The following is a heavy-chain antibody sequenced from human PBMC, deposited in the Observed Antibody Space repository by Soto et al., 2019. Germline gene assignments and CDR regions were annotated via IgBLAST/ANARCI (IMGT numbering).Heavy chain of an antibody. CDR3: DREIRSYRNGMDV. CDR2: IYYSGST. Sequence: PSETLSLTCTVSGGSISSGDYYWSWIRQPPGKGLEWIGYIYYSGSTYYNPSLKSRVTISVDTSKNQFSLKLSSVTAADTAVYYCDREIRSYRNGMDVWGQGTTVTVSS. V-gene: IGHV4-30-4*01. J-gene: IGHJ6*02. D-gene: IGHD3-3*01. CDR1: GGSISSGDYY.